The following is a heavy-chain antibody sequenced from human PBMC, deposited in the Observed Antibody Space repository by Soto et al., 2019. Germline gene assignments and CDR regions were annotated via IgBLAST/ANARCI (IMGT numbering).Heavy chain of an antibody. Sequence: SETLSLTCTFSGCSISSNNYCLGRIRKPPGKGLEWIGTIYYSGSTYYNPSLKSRVTISVDTSKSQSSLRLNSVTAADTAVYYCASGSSGYGDYGWFDPWGQGTLVTVSS. J-gene: IGHJ5*02. V-gene: IGHV4-39*01. D-gene: IGHD4-17*01. CDR2: IYYSGST. CDR3: ASGSSGYGDYGWFDP. CDR1: GCSISSNNYC.